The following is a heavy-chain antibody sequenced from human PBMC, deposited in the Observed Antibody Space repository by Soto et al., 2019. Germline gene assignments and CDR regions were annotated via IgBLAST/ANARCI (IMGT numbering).Heavy chain of an antibody. V-gene: IGHV3-30-3*01. J-gene: IGHJ4*02. CDR3: ARVWPHKTASDYFDY. CDR2: VSYDGSNK. D-gene: IGHD2-21*01. Sequence: GGSLRLSCAASGFTFSSYAMHWVRQAPGKGLEWVAVVSYDGSNKYYADSVKGRFTISRDNSKNTLYLQMNTLRAEDTAVYYCARVWPHKTASDYFDYWGQGTLVTVSS. CDR1: GFTFSSYA.